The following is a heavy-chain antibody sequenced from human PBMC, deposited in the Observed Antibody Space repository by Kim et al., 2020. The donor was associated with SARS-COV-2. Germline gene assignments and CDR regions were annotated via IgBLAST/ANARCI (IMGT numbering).Heavy chain of an antibody. CDR2: IGTAGDT. Sequence: GGSLRLSCAASGFTFSSYDMHWVRQATGKGLEWVSAIGTAGDTYYPGSVKGRFTISRENAKNSLYLQMNSLRAGDTAVYYCARDHDGYGMDVWGQGTTVTVSS. D-gene: IGHD3-3*01. V-gene: IGHV3-13*01. CDR3: ARDHDGYGMDV. CDR1: GFTFSSYD. J-gene: IGHJ6*02.